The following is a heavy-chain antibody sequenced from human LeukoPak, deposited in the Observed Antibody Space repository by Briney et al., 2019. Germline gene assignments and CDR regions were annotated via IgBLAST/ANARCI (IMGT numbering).Heavy chain of an antibody. J-gene: IGHJ6*03. CDR1: GFTFSSYE. V-gene: IGHV3-48*03. D-gene: IGHD2-21*01. Sequence: GGSLRLSCAASGFTFSSYEMNWVRQAPGKGLEWVSYISSSGSTIYYADSVKGRFTISRDNAKNTLYLQMNSLRAEDTAVYYCARLAGGYYYYMDVWGKGTTVTVSS. CDR3: ARLAGGYYYYMDV. CDR2: ISSSGSTI.